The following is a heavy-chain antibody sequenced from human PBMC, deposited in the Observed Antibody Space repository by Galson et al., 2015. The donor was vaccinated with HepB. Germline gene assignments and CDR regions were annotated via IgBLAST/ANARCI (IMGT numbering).Heavy chain of an antibody. CDR1: GYTFTSYG. Sequence: SVKVSCKASGYTFTSYGISWVRQAPGQGLEWMGIINPSGGSTTYAQKFQGRVTMTRDTSTSTVYMELSSLRPEDTAVYYCATSPDDYIWGSYRSPFDYWGQGTLVTVSS. V-gene: IGHV1-46*03. D-gene: IGHD3-16*02. CDR2: INPSGGST. J-gene: IGHJ4*02. CDR3: ATSPDDYIWGSYRSPFDY.